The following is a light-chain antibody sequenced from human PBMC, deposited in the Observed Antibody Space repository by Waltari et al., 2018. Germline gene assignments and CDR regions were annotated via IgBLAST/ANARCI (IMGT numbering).Light chain of an antibody. CDR1: SSDVGGYDY. CDR2: DVN. J-gene: IGLJ2*01. CDR3: ISYTSTTTYVV. V-gene: IGLV2-14*03. Sequence: QSALTQPASVSASPGQSITISCTGTSSDVGGYDYVSWYQQHPGKAPPLMISDVNKRPSGVSHRFSASKSGNTASLTIFGLQAEDEADYYCISYTSTTTYVVVGGGTKLTVL.